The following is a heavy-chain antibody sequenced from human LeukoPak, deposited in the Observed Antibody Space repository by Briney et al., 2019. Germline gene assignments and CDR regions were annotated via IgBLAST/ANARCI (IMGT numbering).Heavy chain of an antibody. CDR1: GGSISSYY. CDR3: ARDCSSTSCYSWFDP. V-gene: IGHV4-4*07. D-gene: IGHD2-2*01. Sequence: SETLSLTCTVSGGSISSYYWSWIRQPAGKGLEWIGRIYTSGSTNYNPSLKSRVTMSVDTSKNQFSLKLSSVTAADTAAYYCARDCSSTSCYSWFDPWGQGTLVTVSS. CDR2: IYTSGST. J-gene: IGHJ5*02.